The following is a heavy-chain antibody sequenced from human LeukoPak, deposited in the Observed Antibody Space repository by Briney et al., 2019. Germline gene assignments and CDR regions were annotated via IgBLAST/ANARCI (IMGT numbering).Heavy chain of an antibody. Sequence: GGSLRLSCSASGFTFSSYAMSWVRQAPGKGLEWVSAISGSGGSTYYADSVKGRFTISRDNSKYTLYLQMNSLRAKDTAVYYCAREPFSENYGGKPYPPVTPDAFDIWGQGTMVTVSS. CDR3: AREPFSENYGGKPYPPVTPDAFDI. CDR2: ISGSGGST. D-gene: IGHD4-23*01. CDR1: GFTFSSYA. V-gene: IGHV3-23*01. J-gene: IGHJ3*02.